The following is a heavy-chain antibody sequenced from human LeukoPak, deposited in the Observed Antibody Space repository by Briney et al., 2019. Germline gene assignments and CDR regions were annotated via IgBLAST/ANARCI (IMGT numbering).Heavy chain of an antibody. Sequence: PGGSLRLSCAASGFTFSSYAMSWVRQAPGKGLEWVSAISGSGGSTYYADSVKGRFTISRDNSKNTLYLQMNSLRAEDTAVYYCAKDSTYYYDSSGYYLYWGQGTLVTVFS. V-gene: IGHV3-23*01. CDR1: GFTFSSYA. D-gene: IGHD3-22*01. J-gene: IGHJ4*02. CDR2: ISGSGGST. CDR3: AKDSTYYYDSSGYYLY.